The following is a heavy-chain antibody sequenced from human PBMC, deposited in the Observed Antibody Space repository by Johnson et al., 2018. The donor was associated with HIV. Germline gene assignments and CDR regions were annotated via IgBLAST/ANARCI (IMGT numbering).Heavy chain of an antibody. CDR1: GFTVSSNY. CDR3: ATIMSYYGRGAFDI. V-gene: IGHV3-23*04. Sequence: VQLVESGGGLVQPGGSLRLSCAASGFTVSSNYMSWVRQAPGMGLEWVSSITGSGVTTYYTNSVKGRFTISRDNSKLFLQMNSLRAEDTAVYYCATIMSYYGRGAFDIWGQGTVVTVSS. D-gene: IGHD3-10*01. CDR2: ITGSGVTT. J-gene: IGHJ3*02.